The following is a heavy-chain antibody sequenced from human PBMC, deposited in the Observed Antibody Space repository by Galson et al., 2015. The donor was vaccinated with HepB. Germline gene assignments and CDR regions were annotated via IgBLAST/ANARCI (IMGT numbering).Heavy chain of an antibody. CDR1: GGSISGYY. CDR2: IYYSGST. J-gene: IGHJ6*03. V-gene: IGHV4-59*01. CDR3: ARADSSSFLGFDSYYYMDV. D-gene: IGHD6-6*01. Sequence: TVSGGSISGYYWSWIRQPPGKGLEWIGYIYYSGSTNYNPSLRSRVTISVETSKNQFSLKLNSVTAADTAVYYCARADSSSFLGFDSYYYMDVWGKGTTVTVYS.